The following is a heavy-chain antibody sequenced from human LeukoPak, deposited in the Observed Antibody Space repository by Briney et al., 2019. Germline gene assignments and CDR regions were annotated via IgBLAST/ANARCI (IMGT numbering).Heavy chain of an antibody. V-gene: IGHV3-7*01. CDR1: GFTFSAYS. J-gene: IGHJ4*02. Sequence: PGGSLRLSCAASGFTFSAYSMSWVRQAPGKGLEWVANIKQDGSEKYYVDSVKGRLTISRDNAKNSLYLQMNSLRAEDTAVYYCARVRAGGYFDYWGQGTLVTVSS. CDR2: IKQDGSEK. CDR3: ARVRAGGYFDY. D-gene: IGHD2-8*02.